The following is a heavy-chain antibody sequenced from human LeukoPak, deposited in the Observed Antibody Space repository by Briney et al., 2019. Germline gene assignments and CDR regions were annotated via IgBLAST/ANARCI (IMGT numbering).Heavy chain of an antibody. J-gene: IGHJ3*02. CDR2: ISSNGGST. V-gene: IGHV3-64*01. CDR3: AGTVTTVDAFDI. D-gene: IGHD4-17*01. Sequence: PGGSLRLSCAASGFTFSSYDMHWVRQAPGKGLEYVSAISSNGGSTYYANSVKGRFTISRDNSKNTLYLQMGSLRAEDMAVYYCAGTVTTVDAFDIWGQGTMVTVSS. CDR1: GFTFSSYD.